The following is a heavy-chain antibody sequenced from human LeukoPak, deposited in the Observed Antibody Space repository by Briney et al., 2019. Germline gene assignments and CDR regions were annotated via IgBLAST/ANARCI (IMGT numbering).Heavy chain of an antibody. J-gene: IGHJ1*01. CDR3: VRGQDQAKSRQ. D-gene: IGHD4/OR15-4a*01. CDR2: IHPSGST. V-gene: IGHV4-34*01. CDR1: GGSFSGYY. Sequence: SETLSLTCAVYGGSFSGYYWSWSRQPPGKGLEWIGEIHPSGSTHYNPSLASRVIISVDTSKNQFSLKVNSVTAADTAVYYCVRGQDQAKSRQWGQGTLATVSS.